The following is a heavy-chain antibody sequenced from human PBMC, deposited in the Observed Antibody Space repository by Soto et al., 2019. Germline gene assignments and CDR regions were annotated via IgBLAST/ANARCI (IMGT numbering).Heavy chain of an antibody. V-gene: IGHV3-23*01. J-gene: IGHJ4*02. CDR1: GFTFSSYA. D-gene: IGHD3-9*01. CDR2: ISGSGGST. Sequence: PGGSLRLSCAASGFTFSSYAMSWVRQAPGKGLEWVSAISGSGGSTYYADSVKGRFTISRDNSKNTLYLQMDSLRAEDTAVYYCAKANRYYDILTGIFDYWGQGTLVTVSS. CDR3: AKANRYYDILTGIFDY.